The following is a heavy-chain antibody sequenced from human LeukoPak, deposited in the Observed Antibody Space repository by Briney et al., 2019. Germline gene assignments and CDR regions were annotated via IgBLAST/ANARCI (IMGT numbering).Heavy chain of an antibody. Sequence: GASLRLSCAASGFTFSSYAMSWVRQAPGKGLEWVSAISGSGGSTYYADSVKGRFTISRDNSKNTLYLQMNSLRAEDTAVYYCAKDLGFGELSRYFDLWGRGTLVTVSS. CDR2: ISGSGGST. V-gene: IGHV3-23*01. D-gene: IGHD3-10*01. CDR3: AKDLGFGELSRYFDL. J-gene: IGHJ2*01. CDR1: GFTFSSYA.